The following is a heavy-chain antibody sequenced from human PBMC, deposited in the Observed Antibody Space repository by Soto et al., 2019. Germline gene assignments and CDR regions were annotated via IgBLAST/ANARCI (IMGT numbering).Heavy chain of an antibody. J-gene: IGHJ5*02. CDR2: INAGNGNT. D-gene: IGHD6-6*01. Sequence: QVQLVQSGAEVKKPGASVKVSCKASGYTFTSYAMHWVRQAPGQGLEWMGWINAGNGNTKYSQKFQGRVTITRDTSASTAYMELSSLRSEDTAVYYCARSSMAALDWFDPWGQGALVTVSS. V-gene: IGHV1-3*01. CDR3: ARSSMAALDWFDP. CDR1: GYTFTSYA.